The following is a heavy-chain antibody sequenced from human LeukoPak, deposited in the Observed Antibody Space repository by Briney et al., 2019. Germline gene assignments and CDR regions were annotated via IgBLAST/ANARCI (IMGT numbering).Heavy chain of an antibody. CDR2: MYYSGST. D-gene: IGHD2-2*01. V-gene: IGHV4-59*01. CDR3: ARAVPALDY. Sequence: PSETLSLTCTVSGGSISSNNWNWIRQPPGKGLEWIGFMYYSGSTNYNPSLKGRVTISIDTSQNQFSLKLSSVTAADTAVYYCARAVPALDYWGQGTLVTVSS. J-gene: IGHJ4*02. CDR1: GGSISSNN.